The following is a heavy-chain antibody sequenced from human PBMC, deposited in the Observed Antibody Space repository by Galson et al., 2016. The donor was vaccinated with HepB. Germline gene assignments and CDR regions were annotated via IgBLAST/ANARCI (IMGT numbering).Heavy chain of an antibody. J-gene: IGHJ6*02. CDR1: GGSISNYY. D-gene: IGHD4-23*01. V-gene: IGHV4-59*08. CDR2: IYYSGST. CDR3: ARRGGRYYYYGMDV. Sequence: QVQLQESGPGLVKPSETLPLTCTVSGGSISNYYWSWTRQPPGKGLEWIGYIYYSGSTNYNPSLKSRVTISVDPSKYQFFLKLSSVTGADTAVYYCARRGGRYYYYGMDVWGQGTMVTVSS.